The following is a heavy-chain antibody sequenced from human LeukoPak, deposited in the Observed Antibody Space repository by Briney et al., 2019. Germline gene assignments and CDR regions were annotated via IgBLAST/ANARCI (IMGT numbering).Heavy chain of an antibody. CDR3: AVAYYYGSGDAFDI. Sequence: PGGSLRPSCAASGFTFRSYSMNWVRQAPGKGLEWVSSINSDSNYIYYADSVQGRFTISRDNAKNSLYLQMNSLRAEDTAVYYCAVAYYYGSGDAFDIWGQGTKVTVSS. J-gene: IGHJ3*02. V-gene: IGHV3-21*01. CDR2: INSDSNYI. D-gene: IGHD3-10*01. CDR1: GFTFRSYS.